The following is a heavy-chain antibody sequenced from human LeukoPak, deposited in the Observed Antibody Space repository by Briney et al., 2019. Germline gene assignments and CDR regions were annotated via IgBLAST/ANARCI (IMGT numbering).Heavy chain of an antibody. CDR1: GGSVSSYY. J-gene: IGHJ4*02. CDR3: ARLNSPTVYRGYDSGYYFDY. Sequence: SETLSLTCTLSGGSVSSYYWSWIRQPPGKGREWIGYIYYSGSTNYNPSLKSRFTISVDTSKNQFSLKLSAVTAADTPVYYCARLNSPTVYRGYDSGYYFDYWGQGTLVTVSS. D-gene: IGHD5-12*01. V-gene: IGHV4-59*08. CDR2: IYYSGST.